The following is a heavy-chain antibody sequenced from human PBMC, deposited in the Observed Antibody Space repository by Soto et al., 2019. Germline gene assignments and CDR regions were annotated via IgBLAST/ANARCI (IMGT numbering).Heavy chain of an antibody. J-gene: IGHJ6*02. Sequence: SETLSLTCSVSGGPIRSSTCYWGWIRQPPGKGLQWIGTIYYTGDTHYTPSLQSRVTISLDTPNNQFSLNLSSVTAADSAVYYCARLQGVWNGHETPYHYYGMDVWGPGTTVTVSS. CDR3: ARLQGVWNGHETPYHYYGMDV. CDR1: GGPIRSSTCY. D-gene: IGHD2-8*01. V-gene: IGHV4-39*01. CDR2: IYYTGDT.